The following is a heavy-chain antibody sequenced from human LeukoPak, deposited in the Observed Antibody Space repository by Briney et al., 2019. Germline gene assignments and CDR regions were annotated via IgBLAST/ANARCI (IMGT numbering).Heavy chain of an antibody. CDR3: ARDLGTTDSRRHWYFDL. D-gene: IGHD4-11*01. J-gene: IGHJ2*01. V-gene: IGHV4-31*03. Sequence: SETLSLTCTVSGDSLGGGDYYWNWIRQHPEKGLEWIGYIYHSGSPYYNPSLKSRTSISIDTSKNQVSLKLASVTVADTAVYFCARDLGTTDSRRHWYFDLWGLGTLVTVSS. CDR2: IYHSGSP. CDR1: GDSLGGGDYY.